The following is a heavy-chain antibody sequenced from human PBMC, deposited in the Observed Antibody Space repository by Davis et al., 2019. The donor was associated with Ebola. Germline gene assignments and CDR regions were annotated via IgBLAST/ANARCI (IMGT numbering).Heavy chain of an antibody. V-gene: IGHV3-73*01. CDR3: ARPGGWLFAWVDY. J-gene: IGHJ4*02. D-gene: IGHD3-22*01. CDR2: IRSKANSYAT. Sequence: GESLKISCAASGFTFSGSAMHWVRQASGKGLEWVGRIRSKANSYATAYAASVKGRFTISRDDSKNTAYLQMDSLKTEDTAVYYCARPGGWLFAWVDYWGQGTLVTVSS. CDR1: GFTFSGSA.